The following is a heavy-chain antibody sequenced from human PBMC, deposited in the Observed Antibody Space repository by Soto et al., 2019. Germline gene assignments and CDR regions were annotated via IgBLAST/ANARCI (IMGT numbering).Heavy chain of an antibody. D-gene: IGHD3-22*01. Sequence: PGGSMRISCSASGLTFSSYAMHWVRQAPGKGLEYVSSISTNGGSTHYADSVKGRFTISRDNSKNTQYLQMSSLRADDTAVYYCVKGEYYYDNSGYYPFDYWGQGTLVTVSS. J-gene: IGHJ4*02. CDR2: ISTNGGST. V-gene: IGHV3-64D*06. CDR1: GLTFSSYA. CDR3: VKGEYYYDNSGYYPFDY.